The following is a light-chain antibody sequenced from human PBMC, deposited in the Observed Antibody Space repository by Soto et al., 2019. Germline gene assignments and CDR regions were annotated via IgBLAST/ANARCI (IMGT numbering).Light chain of an antibody. Sequence: DIQMTQSPSSLSASVGDRVTITCRASQSISSYLNWYQQKPGKAPKLLIYAASSLQSGVPSRFSGSGSGTDFTLTISSLQPEEFATYYCQHSYSTPVAFGQGTKVEIK. CDR2: AAS. CDR3: QHSYSTPVA. CDR1: QSISSY. V-gene: IGKV1-39*01. J-gene: IGKJ1*01.